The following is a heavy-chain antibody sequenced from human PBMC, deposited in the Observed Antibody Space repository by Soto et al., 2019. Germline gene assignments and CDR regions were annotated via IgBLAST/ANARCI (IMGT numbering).Heavy chain of an antibody. Sequence: ASVKVSCKASGYTFTSYGISWVRQAPGQGLEWMGWISAYNGNTNYAQKLQGRVTMTTDTSTSTAYMELRSLRSDDTAVYYCARNPYCSSTSCYDDYYYYMDVWGKGTTVTVSS. D-gene: IGHD2-2*01. CDR2: ISAYNGNT. V-gene: IGHV1-18*01. CDR3: ARNPYCSSTSCYDDYYYYMDV. J-gene: IGHJ6*03. CDR1: GYTFTSYG.